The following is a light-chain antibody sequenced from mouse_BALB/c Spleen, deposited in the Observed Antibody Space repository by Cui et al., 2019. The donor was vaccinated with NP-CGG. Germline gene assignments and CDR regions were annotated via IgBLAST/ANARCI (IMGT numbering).Light chain of an antibody. CDR1: TGAVTTSNY. V-gene: IGLV1*01. CDR3: ALWYSNHWV. Sequence: HAVLTRKSALTTSPGETVTLTCRSSTGAVTTSNYANWVQEKPDHLFTGLIGGTNNRAPGVPARFSGSLIGDKAALTITGTQTEDEAIYFCALWYSNHWVFGGGTKLTVL. J-gene: IGLJ1*01. CDR2: GTN.